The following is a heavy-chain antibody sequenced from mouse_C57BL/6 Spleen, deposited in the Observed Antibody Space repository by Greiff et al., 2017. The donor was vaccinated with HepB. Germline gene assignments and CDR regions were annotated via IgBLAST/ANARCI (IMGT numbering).Heavy chain of an antibody. D-gene: IGHD1-1*01. V-gene: IGHV1-55*01. CDR3: ARKGIYYYGSSLAWFAY. CDR2: IYPGSGST. J-gene: IGHJ3*01. CDR1: GYTFTSYW. Sequence: QVQLQQPGAELVKPGASVKMSCKASGYTFTSYWITWVKQRPGQGLEWIGDIYPGSGSTNYNEKFKSKATLTVDTSSSTAYMPLSSLTSEDSAVYYCARKGIYYYGSSLAWFAYWGQGTLVTVSA.